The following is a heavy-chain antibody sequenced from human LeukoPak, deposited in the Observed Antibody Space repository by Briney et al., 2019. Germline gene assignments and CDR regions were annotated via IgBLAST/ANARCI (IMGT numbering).Heavy chain of an antibody. CDR1: GFTFSSYA. Sequence: PGGSLRLSCAASGFTFSSYAMSWVRQAPGKGLEWVSAISGSGGSTYYADSVKGRFTISRDNSKNTLYLQMNSLRAEDTAVYYCAKGFKNYDILTGSQDYWGQGTLVTVSS. D-gene: IGHD3-9*01. CDR3: AKGFKNYDILTGSQDY. CDR2: ISGSGGST. J-gene: IGHJ4*02. V-gene: IGHV3-23*01.